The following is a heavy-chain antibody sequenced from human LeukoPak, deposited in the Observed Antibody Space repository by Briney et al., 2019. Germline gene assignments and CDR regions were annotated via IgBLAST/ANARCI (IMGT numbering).Heavy chain of an antibody. CDR3: ARSGYSYGADSLDI. Sequence: PSETLSLTCTVSGAYFTNYYWSFIRQPPGKGLEWIGYVYYSGSTNYNPSLKSRVTISVDTSKNQFSLKLSSVTAADTAVYFCARSGYSYGADSLDIWGQGTMVTVSS. J-gene: IGHJ3*02. V-gene: IGHV4-59*01. CDR2: VYYSGST. CDR1: GAYFTNYY. D-gene: IGHD5-18*01.